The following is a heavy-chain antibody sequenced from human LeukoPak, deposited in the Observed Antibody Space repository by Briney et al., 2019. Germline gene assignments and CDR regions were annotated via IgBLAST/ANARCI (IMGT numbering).Heavy chain of an antibody. CDR1: GDSFSSSSHY. CDR2: IRNSGNT. Sequence: SETLSLTCTVSGDSFSSSSHYWGWLRQPPGRGLEWIGSIRNSGNTYYGPSLKSRVTISVDTSKNQFSLKLGSVTAADTAVYYCARHVYGEYGPGDYWGQGILVTVSS. D-gene: IGHD4-17*01. CDR3: ARHVYGEYGPGDY. V-gene: IGHV4-39*01. J-gene: IGHJ4*02.